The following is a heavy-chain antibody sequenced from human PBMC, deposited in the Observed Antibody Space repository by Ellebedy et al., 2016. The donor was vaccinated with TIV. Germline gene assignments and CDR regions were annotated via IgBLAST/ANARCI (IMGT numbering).Heavy chain of an antibody. V-gene: IGHV4-4*07. D-gene: IGHD6-19*01. CDR3: AGGYSSGWTDY. CDR2: IYTSGST. Sequence: MPSETLSLTCTVSGGSISSYYWSWIRQPAGKGLEWIGRIYTSGSTKYNPSRQSRVTMSVDTSKNQFSLKLSSVTAADTAVYYCAGGYSSGWTDYWGQGTLVTVSS. J-gene: IGHJ4*02. CDR1: GGSISSYY.